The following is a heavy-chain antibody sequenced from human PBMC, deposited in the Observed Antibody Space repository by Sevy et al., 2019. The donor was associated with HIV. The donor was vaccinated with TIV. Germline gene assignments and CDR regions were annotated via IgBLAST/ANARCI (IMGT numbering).Heavy chain of an antibody. J-gene: IGHJ4*02. D-gene: IGHD6-19*01. CDR3: AKDLVARNLHFDY. Sequence: GGSLRLSCAASGFTFSRYGMHWVRQAPGKGLEWVASIRFDGNNKHYVDSVMGRFTISRDDCKNTLYLQMNSLRSEDTAVYYCAKDLVARNLHFDYWGQRALVTVSS. V-gene: IGHV3-30*02. CDR1: GFTFSRYG. CDR2: IRFDGNNK.